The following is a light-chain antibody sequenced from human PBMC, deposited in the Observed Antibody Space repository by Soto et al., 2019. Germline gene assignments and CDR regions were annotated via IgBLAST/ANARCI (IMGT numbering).Light chain of an antibody. CDR1: SSDVDIYNY. V-gene: IGLV2-8*01. J-gene: IGLJ1*01. CDR2: EVT. CDR3: SSYAGSNTLV. Sequence: QSVLTQPSSASGSPGQSVTISCTGTSSDVDIYNYVSWYQQHPGKAPKLIIYEVTKRPSGVPDRFSGSKSGNTASLTVSGLQTEDEAEYYCSSYAGSNTLVFGTGTKVTVL.